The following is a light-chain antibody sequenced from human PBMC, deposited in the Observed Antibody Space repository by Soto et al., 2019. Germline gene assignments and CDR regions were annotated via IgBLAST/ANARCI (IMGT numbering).Light chain of an antibody. Sequence: EIVLTQSPGTLSLSPGERAALSCRASQSVTRTYLAWYQQRPGQAPRLLIYGASSRATGIPDRFSGSGSGTDFSLTISRLEPEDFAVYYCQQYGSSPLTFGQGTKVDIK. CDR1: QSVTRTY. CDR2: GAS. J-gene: IGKJ1*01. CDR3: QQYGSSPLT. V-gene: IGKV3-20*01.